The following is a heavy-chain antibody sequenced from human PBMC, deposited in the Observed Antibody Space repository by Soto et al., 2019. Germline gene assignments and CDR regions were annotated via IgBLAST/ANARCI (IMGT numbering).Heavy chain of an antibody. CDR2: IHSDGSST. J-gene: IGHJ3*01. CDR3: ARGDRRDFDH. V-gene: IGHV3-74*01. Sequence: EVQLVESGGGLVRPGGSLRLSCAASGFTFSYYWMHWVRPAPGKGLVWVSRIHSDGSSTTYADFVKGRFIISRDNARNAVDLQMNSVRVEDTSVYYCARGDRRDFDHWGQGKVVTVSS. CDR1: GFTFSYYW.